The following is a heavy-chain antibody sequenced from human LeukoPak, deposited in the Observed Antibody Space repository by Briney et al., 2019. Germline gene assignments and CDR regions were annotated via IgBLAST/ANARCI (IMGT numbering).Heavy chain of an antibody. Sequence: PGGSLRLSCAASGFTFSNYGMNWVRQAPGKGLEWVSATSGSGSSPNYSDSVKGRFTISRDNSKSTLYLQMNSLRAEGTAVYYCAKTTGGNAYDYIDYWGQGTLVTVSS. J-gene: IGHJ4*02. D-gene: IGHD5-12*01. CDR2: TSGSGSSP. CDR3: AKTTGGNAYDYIDY. CDR1: GFTFSNYG. V-gene: IGHV3-23*01.